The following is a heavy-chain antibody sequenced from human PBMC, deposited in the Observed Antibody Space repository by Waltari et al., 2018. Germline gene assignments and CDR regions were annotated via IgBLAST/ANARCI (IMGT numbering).Heavy chain of an antibody. Sequence: EVQLVESGGGLVQPGGSLRLSCAASGFTFSSYEMNWVRQAPGKGLEWVSYISSSGSTIYYADSVKGRFTISRDNAKNSLYLQMNSLRAEDTAVYYCARVAGTLLSDYWGQGTLVTVSS. CDR1: GFTFSSYE. D-gene: IGHD6-19*01. CDR3: ARVAGTLLSDY. V-gene: IGHV3-48*03. J-gene: IGHJ4*02. CDR2: ISSSGSTI.